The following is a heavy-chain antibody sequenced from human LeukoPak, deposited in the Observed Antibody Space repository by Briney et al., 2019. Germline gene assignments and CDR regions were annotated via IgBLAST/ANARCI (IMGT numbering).Heavy chain of an antibody. D-gene: IGHD6-13*01. V-gene: IGHV3-30*18. CDR2: ISYDGSNK. J-gene: IGHJ4*02. CDR1: GFTFSSYG. CDR3: AKSLMRYSSSWYLAY. Sequence: GRSLRLSCAASGFTFSSYGMHWVRQAPGKGLEWVAVISYDGSNKYYADSVKGRFTISRDNSKNTLYLQMNSLRAEDTAVYYCAKSLMRYSSSWYLAYWGQGTLVTVSS.